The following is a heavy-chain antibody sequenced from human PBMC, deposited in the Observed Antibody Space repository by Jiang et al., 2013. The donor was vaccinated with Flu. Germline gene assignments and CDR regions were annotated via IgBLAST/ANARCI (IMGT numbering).Heavy chain of an antibody. J-gene: IGHJ6*04. V-gene: IGHV3-23*01. CDR3: AKGVEYSSSSWYYYYYGMDV. Sequence: SAVSGSGGSTYYADSVKGRFTISRDNSKNTLYLQMNSLRAEDTAVYYCAKGVEYSSSSWYYYYYGMDVWGKGTTVTVSS. CDR2: VSGSGGST. D-gene: IGHD6-6*01.